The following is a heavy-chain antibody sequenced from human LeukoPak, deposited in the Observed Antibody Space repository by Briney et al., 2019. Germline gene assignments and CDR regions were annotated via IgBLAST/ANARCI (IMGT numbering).Heavy chain of an antibody. V-gene: IGHV3-21*01. J-gene: IGHJ4*02. CDR2: ITSSSSYI. D-gene: IGHD6-6*01. CDR1: GFTFSSYT. CDR3: ARDPGAYSSSPIDY. Sequence: GGSLRLSCAASGFTFSSYTKNWVRRAPGKGLEWVSSITSSSSYIYYADSVKGRFTISRDNARNSLFLQMNSLRAEDTAVYYCARDPGAYSSSPIDYWGQGTLVTVSS.